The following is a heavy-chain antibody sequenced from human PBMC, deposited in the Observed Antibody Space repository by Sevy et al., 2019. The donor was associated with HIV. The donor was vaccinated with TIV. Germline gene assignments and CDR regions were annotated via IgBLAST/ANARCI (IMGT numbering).Heavy chain of an antibody. Sequence: GGSLRLSCAASGFTFSSYWMSWVRQAPGKGLEWVANIKQDGSEKYYVDSVKGRFTISRDNAKNSLYLQMNSLRAEDTAVYYCARVVGDPRLGYFDYWGQGTLVTVSS. CDR1: GFTFSSYW. D-gene: IGHD2-15*01. J-gene: IGHJ4*02. CDR2: IKQDGSEK. V-gene: IGHV3-7*01. CDR3: ARVVGDPRLGYFDY.